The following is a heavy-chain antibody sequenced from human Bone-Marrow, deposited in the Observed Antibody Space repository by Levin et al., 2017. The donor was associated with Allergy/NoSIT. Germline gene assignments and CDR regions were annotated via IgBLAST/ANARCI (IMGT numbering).Heavy chain of an antibody. V-gene: IGHV3-23*01. D-gene: IGHD6-19*01. J-gene: IGHJ2*01. CDR1: EFAFSSYA. CDR2: ISGSGGTT. Sequence: GGSLRLSCAASEFAFSSYAMNWVRQAPGKGLEWVSGISGSGGTTYYADSVKGRFTISRDNSKNTLYLQMNSLRAEDTAVYYCAKAVAGYWYFDLWGRGTLVTVSS. CDR3: AKAVAGYWYFDL.